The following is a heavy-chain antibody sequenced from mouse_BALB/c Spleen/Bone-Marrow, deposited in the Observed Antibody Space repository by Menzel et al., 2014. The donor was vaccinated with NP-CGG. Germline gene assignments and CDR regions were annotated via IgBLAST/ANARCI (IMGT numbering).Heavy chain of an antibody. CDR1: GYTFSDYN. J-gene: IGHJ3*01. CDR2: IYPYNGGT. CDR3: ARGWLLSWFAY. Sequence: EVKLMESGPELVKPGASVKISCKASGYTFSDYNMHWVKQSHGKSLEWIGNIYPYNGGTGYNQKLKRKATLTVDNSSSTAYMELRSLTSEDSAVYHCARGWLLSWFAYWGQGTLVTVSA. D-gene: IGHD2-3*01. V-gene: IGHV1S29*02.